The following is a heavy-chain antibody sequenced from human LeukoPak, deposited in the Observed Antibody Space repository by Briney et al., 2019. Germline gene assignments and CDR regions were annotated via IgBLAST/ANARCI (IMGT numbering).Heavy chain of an antibody. CDR1: GFTFSGYG. D-gene: IGHD3-22*01. CDR2: ISYDGSNK. Sequence: GRSLRLSCAASGFTFSGYGMHWVRQAPGKGLEWVAVISYDGSNKYYADSVKGRFTISRDNSKNTLYLQMNSLRAEDTAVYYCAKEATSYYYDSSGYSNFDYWGQGTLVTVSS. V-gene: IGHV3-30*18. CDR3: AKEATSYYYDSSGYSNFDY. J-gene: IGHJ4*02.